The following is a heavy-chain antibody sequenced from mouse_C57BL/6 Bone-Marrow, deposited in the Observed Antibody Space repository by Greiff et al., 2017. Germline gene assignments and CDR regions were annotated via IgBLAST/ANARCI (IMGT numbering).Heavy chain of an antibody. CDR1: GFNIKDDY. CDR3: SSFDGNYFDF. J-gene: IGHJ2*01. D-gene: IGHD2-3*01. V-gene: IGHV14-4*01. CDR2: IDPESGDT. Sequence: EVQLQQSGAELVRPGASVKLSCTASGFNIKDDYIHWVKQRPEQGLEWIGWIDPESGDTEYASKFQGKATITSDTSSNTAYLQLSILTSEDTAVYYCSSFDGNYFDFWGQGTPLTVAS.